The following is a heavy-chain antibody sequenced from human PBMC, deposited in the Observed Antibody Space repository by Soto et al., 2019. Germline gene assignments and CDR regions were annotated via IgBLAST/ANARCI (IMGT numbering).Heavy chain of an antibody. CDR1: GFAFSNYA. V-gene: IGHV3-23*01. CDR2: ISGSDGST. CDR3: ARRSSSWYFDY. D-gene: IGHD6-13*01. Sequence: GSLRLSCAASGFAFSNYAMSWVRQAPGKGLEWVSVISGSDGSTYYADSVKGRFTISRDNSKNTLNLQMNSLRAEDTAVYYCARRSSSWYFDYWGQGTLVTVSS. J-gene: IGHJ4*02.